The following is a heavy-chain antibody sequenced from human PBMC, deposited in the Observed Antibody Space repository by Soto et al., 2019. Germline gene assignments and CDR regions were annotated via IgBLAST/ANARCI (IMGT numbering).Heavy chain of an antibody. CDR1: GFTFSSYS. V-gene: IGHV3-48*02. CDR3: VRGLYFYDSSGYWGY. Sequence: EVQLVESGGGLVQPGGSLRLSCAASGFTFSSYSMNWVRQAPGKGLEWVSYISSSSSTIYYADSVKGRFTISRDNAKNSLYLQMNRLRDEDTAVYCCVRGLYFYDSSGYWGYWGQGTLVTVSS. D-gene: IGHD3-22*01. CDR2: ISSSSSTI. J-gene: IGHJ4*02.